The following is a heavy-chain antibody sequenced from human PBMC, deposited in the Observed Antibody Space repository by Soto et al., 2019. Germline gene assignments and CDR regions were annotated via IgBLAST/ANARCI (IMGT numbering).Heavy chain of an antibody. Sequence: SETLSRTGSVSDVSSSSGDSYWSWIRQPPGKGLEWIGYIDYSGSTYYNPSLKSRATLSVDTSNNQFSLKVSSVTAADTAVYYCARGRWELLFDYCGLGTLVIVSS. CDR2: IDYSGST. CDR1: DVSSSSGDSY. J-gene: IGHJ4*02. D-gene: IGHD2-21*01. V-gene: IGHV4-30-4*01. CDR3: ARGRWELLFDY.